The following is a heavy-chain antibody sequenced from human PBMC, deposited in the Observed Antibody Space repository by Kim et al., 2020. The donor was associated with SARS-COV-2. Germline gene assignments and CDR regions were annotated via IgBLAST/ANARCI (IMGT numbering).Heavy chain of an antibody. J-gene: IGHJ4*02. CDR3: TTDIWFGELSYYFDY. V-gene: IGHV3-15*01. D-gene: IGHD3-10*01. Sequence: APVEGRFTISRDDSKNTLYLQMNSLKTEDTAVYYCTTDIWFGELSYYFDYWGQGTLVTVSS.